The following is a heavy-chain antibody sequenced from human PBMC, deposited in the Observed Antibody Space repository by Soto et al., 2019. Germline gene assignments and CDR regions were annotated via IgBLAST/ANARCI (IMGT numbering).Heavy chain of an antibody. J-gene: IGHJ6*03. V-gene: IGHV1-69*04. CDR1: GGTFSSYT. D-gene: IGHD6-13*01. CDR3: AREGRGSSWYYYYYYMDV. Sequence: SVKVSCKASGGTFSSYTISWVRQAPGQGLEWTGRIIPILGIANYAQKFQGRVTISVDTSKNQFSLKLSSVTAADTAVYYCAREGRGSSWYYYYYYMDVWGKGTTVTVSS. CDR2: IIPILGIA.